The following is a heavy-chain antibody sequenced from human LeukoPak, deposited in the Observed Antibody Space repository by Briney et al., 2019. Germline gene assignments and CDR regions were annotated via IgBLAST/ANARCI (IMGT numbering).Heavy chain of an antibody. CDR2: IDPSDSYT. V-gene: IGHV5-10-1*01. CDR3: ARQAGVAAHSMGWFDP. Sequence: GESLKISCKGSGYSFTSYWISWVRQMPGKGLEWMGRIDPSDSYTNYSPSFQGHVTISADRSISTAYLQWSSLKASDTAMYYCARQAGVAAHSMGWFDPWGQGTLVTVSS. CDR1: GYSFTSYW. D-gene: IGHD2-15*01. J-gene: IGHJ5*02.